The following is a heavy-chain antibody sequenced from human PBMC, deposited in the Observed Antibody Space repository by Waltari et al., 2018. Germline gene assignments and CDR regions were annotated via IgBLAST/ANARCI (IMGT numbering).Heavy chain of an antibody. J-gene: IGHJ4*02. CDR3: ASVRGRGPIY. D-gene: IGHD3-16*01. V-gene: IGHV3-21*01. Sequence: EVQLVESGGGLVKPGGSLRLSCAASGFTFSSYTMNWVRQAPGKGLEWVSSISSSSSYIYYADSVKGRFTISRDNAKNSLYLQMNSLRAEDTAVYYCASVRGRGPIYWGQGTLVTVSS. CDR2: ISSSSSYI. CDR1: GFTFSSYT.